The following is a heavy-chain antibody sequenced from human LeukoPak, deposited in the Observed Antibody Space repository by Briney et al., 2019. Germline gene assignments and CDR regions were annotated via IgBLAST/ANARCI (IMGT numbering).Heavy chain of an antibody. CDR1: GFSITTNGAG. CDR3: AHSLRRPSCSGGNCYYFDY. CDR2: IFWDGDM. V-gene: IGHV2-5*02. Sequence: SGPTLVNPTQTLPLTCTVTGFSITTNGAGVGWIRQAPGKAPEWLTIIFWDGDMRYNSSLRSRLTITSDNSKNQVVLTMTNMDPVDTATYFCAHSLRRPSCSGGNCYYFDYWGQGTLVTVSS. J-gene: IGHJ4*02. D-gene: IGHD2-15*01.